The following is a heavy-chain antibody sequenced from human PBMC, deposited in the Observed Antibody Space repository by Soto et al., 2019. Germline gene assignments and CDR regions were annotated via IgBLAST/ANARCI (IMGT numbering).Heavy chain of an antibody. J-gene: IGHJ3*02. Sequence: ESGGGLVQPGGSLRLSCAASGFTFGNYAMIWVRQAPGKGLEWVSTISGGGDGTYYADSVRGRFTISRENSRNTVYLQMNSLRAEDTAVYYCAKKGLGSLATYCSTGDYHYAFDIWGQGTMVTVSS. CDR2: ISGGGDGT. CDR3: AKKGLGSLATYCSTGDYHYAFDI. CDR1: GFTFGNYA. D-gene: IGHD2-8*01. V-gene: IGHV3-23*01.